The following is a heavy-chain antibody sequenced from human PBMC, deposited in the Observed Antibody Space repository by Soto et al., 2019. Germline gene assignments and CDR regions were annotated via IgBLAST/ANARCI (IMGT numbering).Heavy chain of an antibody. J-gene: IGHJ6*02. Sequence: SGPTLVNPTQTLTLTCTFSGFSPSTSGMCVSWIRQPPRKALEWLALIDWDDDKYYSTSLKTRLTISKDTSKNQVVLTMTNMDPVDTATYYCARTDLTGYPSYGMDVWGQGTTVTVSS. D-gene: IGHD3-9*01. CDR3: ARTDLTGYPSYGMDV. V-gene: IGHV2-70*01. CDR2: IDWDDDK. CDR1: GFSPSTSGMC.